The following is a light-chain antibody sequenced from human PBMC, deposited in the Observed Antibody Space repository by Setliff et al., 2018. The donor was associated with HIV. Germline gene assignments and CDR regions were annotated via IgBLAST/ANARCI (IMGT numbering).Light chain of an antibody. Sequence: QSVLTQPASVSGSPGQSITISCTGTSSDVDIGGFRYVSWYQHHPGTAPKLILYDVNVRPSGVPARFSGSKSRITASLTISGLQPEDEADYYCASYTGDPSLPGVIFGGGTKVTVL. CDR2: DVN. CDR1: SSDVDIGGFRY. J-gene: IGLJ2*01. V-gene: IGLV2-14*01. CDR3: ASYTGDPSLPGVI.